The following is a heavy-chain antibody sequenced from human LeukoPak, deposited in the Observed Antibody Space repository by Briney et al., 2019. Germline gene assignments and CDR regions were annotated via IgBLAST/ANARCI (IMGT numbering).Heavy chain of an antibody. Sequence: PSETLSLTRAVYGGSFSGYYWSWIRQPPGKGLEWIGYIYYSGSTNYNPSLKSRVTISVDTSKNQFSLKLNSVTAADTAVYYCARQKYYYDSSGEVNWFDPWGQGTLVTVSS. D-gene: IGHD3-22*01. CDR1: GGSFSGYY. V-gene: IGHV4-59*08. J-gene: IGHJ5*02. CDR2: IYYSGST. CDR3: ARQKYYYDSSGEVNWFDP.